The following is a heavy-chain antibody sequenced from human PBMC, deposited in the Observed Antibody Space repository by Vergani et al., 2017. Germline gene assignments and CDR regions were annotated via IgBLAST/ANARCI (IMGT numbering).Heavy chain of an antibody. CDR3: AKLRMTTVPFFDY. J-gene: IGHJ4*02. V-gene: IGHV3-23*01. Sequence: EVQLLESGGGLVQPGGSLRLSCAASGFTFSNYAMSWVRQAPGKGLEWVSAISGSGGSTYYADSVKGRLTISRDNSKNTLYLQMNSRRAEDTAVHYCAKLRMTTVPFFDYWGQGTLVTVSS. D-gene: IGHD4-17*01. CDR2: ISGSGGST. CDR1: GFTFSNYA.